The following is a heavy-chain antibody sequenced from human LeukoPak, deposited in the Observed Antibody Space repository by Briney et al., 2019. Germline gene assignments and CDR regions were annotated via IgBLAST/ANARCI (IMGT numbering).Heavy chain of an antibody. Sequence: GGSLRLSCAASGFNVSNNYMSWVRQAPGKGLEWVSVIYRGGSTYYADSVKGRFTMSRDNSKNTVYLQMDSLRAEDTAVYYCARDRGAAAGNWGQGTLVTVSS. V-gene: IGHV3-53*01. CDR2: IYRGGST. J-gene: IGHJ4*02. CDR1: GFNVSNNY. CDR3: ARDRGAAAGN. D-gene: IGHD6-13*01.